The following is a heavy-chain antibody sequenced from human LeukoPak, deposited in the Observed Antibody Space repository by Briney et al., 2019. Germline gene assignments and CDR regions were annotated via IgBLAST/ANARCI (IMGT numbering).Heavy chain of an antibody. CDR2: IQYDGSNK. CDR1: GFTFSSYG. V-gene: IGHV3-30*02. CDR3: AKGDTAMDPIDY. Sequence: PGGSLRLSCAASGFTFSSYGMHWVRQAPGKGLEWVAFIQYDGSNKYYADSVKGRFTISRDNSKNTLYLQMNSLRAEDTAVYYCAKGDTAMDPIDYWGQGTLVTVSS. D-gene: IGHD5-18*01. J-gene: IGHJ4*02.